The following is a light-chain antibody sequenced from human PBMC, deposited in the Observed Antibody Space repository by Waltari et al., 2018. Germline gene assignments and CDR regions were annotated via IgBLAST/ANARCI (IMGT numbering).Light chain of an antibody. CDR2: GNN. Sequence: QSVLTQTPSVSGAPGQRVIISCTGSSSNIGPGYDVHWYQQLPGTAPKLLISGNNNRPSGVPDRFFGSKSGTSASLAITGLQAEVEADYYCQSYDSSLSHWVFGGGTKLTVL. CDR3: QSYDSSLSHWV. CDR1: SSNIGPGYD. J-gene: IGLJ3*02. V-gene: IGLV1-40*01.